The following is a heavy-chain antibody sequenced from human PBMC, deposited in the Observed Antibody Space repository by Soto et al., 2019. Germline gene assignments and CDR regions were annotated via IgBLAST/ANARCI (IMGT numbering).Heavy chain of an antibody. V-gene: IGHV1-18*01. CDR3: ARGPGGSGENYYYYGMDV. CDR1: GYTFTSYG. D-gene: IGHD3-16*01. J-gene: IGHJ6*02. CDR2: ISANSGST. Sequence: GASVKVSCKASGYTFTSYGSSWVRQAPGQGLEWMGWISANSGSTNYAQKLQGWVTMTRDTSISTAYMELSRLRSDDTAVYYCARGPGGSGENYYYYGMDVWGQGTTVTVSS.